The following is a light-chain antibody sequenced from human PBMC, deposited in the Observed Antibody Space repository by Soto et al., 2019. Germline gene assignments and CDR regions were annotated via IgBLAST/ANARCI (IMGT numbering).Light chain of an antibody. J-gene: IGKJ1*01. CDR1: QGISSY. V-gene: IGKV1-8*01. CDR3: QQYYSYPWK. CDR2: AAS. Sequence: AIRMTQSPSSLSASTGDRVTITCRASQGISSYFAWYQQKPGKAPKLLIYAASTLQSGVPSRFSGSGSGTDFTLTISCLQSEDFATYYCQQYYSYPWKFGQGTKVEIK.